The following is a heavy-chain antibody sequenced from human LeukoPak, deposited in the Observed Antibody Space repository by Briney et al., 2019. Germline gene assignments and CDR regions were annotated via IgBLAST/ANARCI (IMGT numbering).Heavy chain of an antibody. Sequence: GGSLRLSCAASGFTFSSYSMNWVRQAPGKGLEWVSDISGSGGSTYYADSVKGRFTISRDNSKNTLYLQTNSLRAEDTAVYYCAKEHGGSSWYEDAFDIWGQGTMVTVSS. J-gene: IGHJ3*02. CDR2: ISGSGGST. CDR1: GFTFSSYS. D-gene: IGHD6-13*01. V-gene: IGHV3-23*01. CDR3: AKEHGGSSWYEDAFDI.